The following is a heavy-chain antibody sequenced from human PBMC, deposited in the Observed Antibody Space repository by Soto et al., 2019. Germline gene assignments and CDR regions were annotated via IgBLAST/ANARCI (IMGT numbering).Heavy chain of an antibody. Sequence: QVQLVQSGAEVKNPGASVKLSCKASGYIFTNYYIHWVRQAPGQGLEWMAIINPSGGSTNYAQKFQGRVTLARDTFKNTVYMELSSLRSEDTAIYYCARDLTSGDYWGQGTLVTVSS. J-gene: IGHJ4*02. CDR1: GYIFTNYY. V-gene: IGHV1-46*01. CDR2: INPSGGST. CDR3: ARDLTSGDY. D-gene: IGHD7-27*01.